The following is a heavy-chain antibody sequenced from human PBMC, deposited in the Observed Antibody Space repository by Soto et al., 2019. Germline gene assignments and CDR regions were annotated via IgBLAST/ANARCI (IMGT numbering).Heavy chain of an antibody. CDR1: GGSISSCDYY. CDR3: ARGAHIVVVPAAILRDYGMDV. D-gene: IGHD2-2*02. J-gene: IGHJ6*02. V-gene: IGHV4-30-4*01. Sequence: QVQLQESGPGLVKPSQTLSLTCTVSGGSISSCDYYWSWIRQPPGKVLEWVGSIYYSGSTYYNPSLTSVVTISVDTSKHQFSLKLSSVTAADTAVDYCARGAHIVVVPAAILRDYGMDVWGQGTTVTFSS. CDR2: IYYSGST.